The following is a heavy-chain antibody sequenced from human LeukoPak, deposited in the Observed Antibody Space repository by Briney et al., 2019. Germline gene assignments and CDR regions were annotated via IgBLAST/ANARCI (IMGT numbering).Heavy chain of an antibody. V-gene: IGHV1-46*01. Sequence: GASVKVSCKASGYTFTSYYMHWVRQAPGQGLEWMGIINPSGGSTSYAQKSQGRVTMTRDMSTRTVYMELSSLRSEDTAVYYCARDRGGRSSSPYWYFDLWGRGTLVTVSS. CDR1: GYTFTSYY. D-gene: IGHD6-13*01. J-gene: IGHJ2*01. CDR3: ARDRGGRSSSPYWYFDL. CDR2: INPSGGST.